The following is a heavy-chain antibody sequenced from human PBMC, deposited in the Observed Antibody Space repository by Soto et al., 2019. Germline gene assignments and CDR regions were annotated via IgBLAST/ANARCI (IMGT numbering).Heavy chain of an antibody. CDR2: YDPEDGKI. CDR3: VSPSTSCTVTGCPWTWFDP. Sequence: ASVKVSCKVSGYSLTELSIHWVRQAAGKGLEWMGGYDPEDGKIIYARKFQGTVNMTEDTSTDTAYMELTSPRFDDTAIYFCVSPSTSCTVTGCPWTWFDPWGQGTLVTVSS. V-gene: IGHV1-24*01. J-gene: IGHJ5*02. D-gene: IGHD2-2*01. CDR1: GYSLTELS.